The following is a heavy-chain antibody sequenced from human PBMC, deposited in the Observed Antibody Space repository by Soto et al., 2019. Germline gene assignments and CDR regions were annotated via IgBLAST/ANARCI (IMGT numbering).Heavy chain of an antibody. J-gene: IGHJ4*02. CDR1: GFTLSSYA. V-gene: IGHV3-23*01. D-gene: IGHD6-13*01. Sequence: GGSLRLSCAASGFTLSSYAMSWVRQSPGKGLEWVSAISGSGGSTYYADSVKGRFTISRDNSKNTLYLQMNSLRAEDTAVYYCATEGAYSSSWPMVDYWGQGTLVTVSS. CDR2: ISGSGGST. CDR3: ATEGAYSSSWPMVDY.